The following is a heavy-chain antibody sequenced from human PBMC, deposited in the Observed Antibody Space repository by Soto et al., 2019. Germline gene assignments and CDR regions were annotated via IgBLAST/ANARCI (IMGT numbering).Heavy chain of an antibody. CDR1: GYTFTSYG. D-gene: IGHD3-10*01. CDR3: ARTQYYYGSGSPPDY. Sequence: QVQQVQSGAEVKKPGASVKVSCKASGYTFTSYGISWVRQAPGQGLEWMGWISAYNGNTNYAQKLQGRVTMTTDTSTSTAYMELRSLRSDDTAVYYCARTQYYYGSGSPPDYWGQGTLVTVSS. CDR2: ISAYNGNT. V-gene: IGHV1-18*01. J-gene: IGHJ4*02.